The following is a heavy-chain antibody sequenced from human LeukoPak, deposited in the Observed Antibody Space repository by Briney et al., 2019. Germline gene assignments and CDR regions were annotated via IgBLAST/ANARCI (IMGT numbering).Heavy chain of an antibody. V-gene: IGHV3-21*01. D-gene: IGHD3-10*01. CDR2: ISSSSSYI. J-gene: IGHJ5*02. CDR3: ARDLSWFGDFNWFDP. Sequence: PGGSLRLSCAASGFTFSSYSMNWVRQAPGKGLKWVSSISSSSSYIYYADSVKGRFTISRDNAKNSLYLQMNSLRAEDTAVYYCARDLSWFGDFNWFDPWGQGTLVTVSS. CDR1: GFTFSSYS.